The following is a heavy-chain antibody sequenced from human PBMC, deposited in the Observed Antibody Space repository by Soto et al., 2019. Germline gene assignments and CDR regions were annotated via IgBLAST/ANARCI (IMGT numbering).Heavy chain of an antibody. J-gene: IGHJ4*02. CDR2: VIPILGTA. CDR3: ARLGHPGH. CDR1: GGSLRNSV. Sequence: QVQLVHSGAEVKKPGSSVKVSCTASGGSLRNSVISWVRQAPAQRLEWMGGVIPILGTANYVQKFQGRVTMTADEATSTAYMDLSSLSPDDTAVYYCARLGHPGHWGPGTLVIGSS. V-gene: IGHV1-69*01.